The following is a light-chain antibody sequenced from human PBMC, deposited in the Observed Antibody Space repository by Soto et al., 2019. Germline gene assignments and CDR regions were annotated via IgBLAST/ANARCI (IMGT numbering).Light chain of an antibody. CDR2: EVS. CDR1: SSDVGGYNY. V-gene: IGLV2-14*01. Sequence: QSVLTQPASVSGSPGQSITISCTGTSSDVGGYNYVSWYQQHPGKAPKLMIYEVSNRPSGVSNRFSGSKSGNTASLTISGLQAEDEADYYCSSYTSSSTPVVFGTGTKVTAL. J-gene: IGLJ1*01. CDR3: SSYTSSSTPVV.